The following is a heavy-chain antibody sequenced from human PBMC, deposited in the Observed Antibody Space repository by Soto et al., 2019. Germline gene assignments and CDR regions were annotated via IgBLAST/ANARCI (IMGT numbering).Heavy chain of an antibody. V-gene: IGHV3-48*03. J-gene: IGHJ4*02. D-gene: IGHD3-9*01. CDR1: GFTFSTYE. CDR3: ARESDYDTFDN. Sequence: GGSLRLSCAAFGFTFSTYEMNWVRQAPGKGLEWVSYISGSGSSIYYADSVMGRFAISRDNAKNSLYLQMNGLRAEDTAVYYCARESDYDTFDNWGQGTLVTVSS. CDR2: ISGSGSSI.